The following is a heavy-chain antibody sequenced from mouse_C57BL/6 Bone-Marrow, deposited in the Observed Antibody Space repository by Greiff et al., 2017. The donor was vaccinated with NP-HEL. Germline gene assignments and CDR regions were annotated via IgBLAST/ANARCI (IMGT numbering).Heavy chain of an antibody. CDR3: ARYYYGSRGWNYDV. Sequence: QVQLQQPGAVLVKPGASVKLSCKASGYTFTSYWMHWVKQRPGRGLEWIGRIDPNSGGTKFNEKFKTKATLTVDKTSSTAYMQLSSLTSQDSAVYDCARYYYGSRGWNYDVWGRGTTVTVSS. CDR1: GYTFTSYW. J-gene: IGHJ1*03. V-gene: IGHV1-72*01. D-gene: IGHD1-1*01. CDR2: IDPNSGGT.